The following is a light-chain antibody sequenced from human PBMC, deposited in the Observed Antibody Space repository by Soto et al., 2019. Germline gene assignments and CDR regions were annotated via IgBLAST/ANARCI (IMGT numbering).Light chain of an antibody. J-gene: IGLJ1*01. CDR2: RNN. V-gene: IGLV1-47*01. CDR3: AAWDDSLSGPV. Sequence: QSVLTQPPSASGTPGQRVTISCSGSSSNIGSNYVYWYQQLPGTAPKLLIYRNNQRPSGVPDRFSGSKSGTSASLVISGLRSEDEADYYCAAWDDSLSGPVFGTGTKLTVL. CDR1: SSNIGSNY.